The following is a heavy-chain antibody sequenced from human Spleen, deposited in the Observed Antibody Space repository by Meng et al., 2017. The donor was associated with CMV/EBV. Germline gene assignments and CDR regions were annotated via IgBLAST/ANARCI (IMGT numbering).Heavy chain of an antibody. J-gene: IGHJ4*02. Sequence: QLQLQGSGQGLVKPSETLSLTCTVSGGSISSSSYYWGWIRQPPGKGLEWIGSIYYSGSTYYNPSLKSRVTISVDTSKNQFSLKLSSVTAADTAVYYCARGNYYDSSGYYYFDYWGQGTLVTVSS. D-gene: IGHD3-22*01. CDR1: GGSISSSSYY. V-gene: IGHV4-39*07. CDR3: ARGNYYDSSGYYYFDY. CDR2: IYYSGST.